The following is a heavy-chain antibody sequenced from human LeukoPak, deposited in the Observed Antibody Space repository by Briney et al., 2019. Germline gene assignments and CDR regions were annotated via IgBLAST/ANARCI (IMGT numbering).Heavy chain of an antibody. J-gene: IGHJ4*02. Sequence: SETLSLTCTVSGGSISSSSYYWSWIRQPPGKGLEWIGEINHSGSTNYNPSLKSRVTISVDTSKNQFSLKLSSVTAADTAVYNCARVHNYGGKVTFDYWGQGTLVTVSS. V-gene: IGHV4-39*07. CDR2: INHSGST. D-gene: IGHD4-23*01. CDR1: GGSISSSSYY. CDR3: ARVHNYGGKVTFDY.